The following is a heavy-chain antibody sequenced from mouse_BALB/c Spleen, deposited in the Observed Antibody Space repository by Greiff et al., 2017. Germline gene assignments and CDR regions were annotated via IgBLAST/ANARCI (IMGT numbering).Heavy chain of an antibody. V-gene: IGHV1-69*01. Sequence: QVQLQQPGAELVMPGASVKMSCKASGYTFTDYWMHWVKQRPGQGLEWIGAIDTSDSYTSYNQKFKGKATLTVDESSSTAYMQLSSLTSEDSAVYYCARGGSTMMRAGRYFDVWGAGTTVTVSS. CDR1: GYTFTDYW. CDR2: IDTSDSYT. CDR3: ARGGSTMMRAGRYFDV. J-gene: IGHJ1*01. D-gene: IGHD2-4*01.